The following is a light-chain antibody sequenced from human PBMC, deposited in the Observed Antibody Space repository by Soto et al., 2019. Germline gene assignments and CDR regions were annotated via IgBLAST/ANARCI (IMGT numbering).Light chain of an antibody. Sequence: QLVLTQPASVSGSPGQSITISCTGTSSDIGTYNVVSWYQQHPGKAPKVMIYEATKRPSGVSNRFSGSKSGNTASLTISGLQAEDEADYYCSSYAGSSTYVFGTVTKVTVL. CDR1: SSDIGTYNV. J-gene: IGLJ1*01. CDR3: SSYAGSSTYV. CDR2: EAT. V-gene: IGLV2-23*01.